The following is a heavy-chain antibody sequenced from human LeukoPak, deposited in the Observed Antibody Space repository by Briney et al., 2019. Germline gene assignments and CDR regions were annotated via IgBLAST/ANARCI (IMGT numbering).Heavy chain of an antibody. Sequence: SGGSLRLSCAASGITFSDYSMSWIRQAPGKGLQWVSYISSSSSYTNYADFVRGRFTISRDNAKNSLYLQMNSLRAEDTALYYCARGGYSSTWLYAFDIWGQGTMVTVSS. V-gene: IGHV3-11*06. J-gene: IGHJ3*02. CDR3: ARGGYSSTWLYAFDI. D-gene: IGHD6-13*01. CDR1: GITFSDYS. CDR2: ISSSSSYT.